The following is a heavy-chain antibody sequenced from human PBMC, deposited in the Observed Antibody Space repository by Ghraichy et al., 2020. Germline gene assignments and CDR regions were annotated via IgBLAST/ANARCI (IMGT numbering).Heavy chain of an antibody. D-gene: IGHD2-15*01. CDR1: GGSISSYY. J-gene: IGHJ3*02. CDR3: ARAIVYCSGGSCHHDAFVI. V-gene: IGHV4-59*01. CDR2: IYYSGST. Sequence: SETLSLTCTVSGGSISSYYWSWIRQPPGKGLEWIGYIYYSGSTNYNPSLKSRVTISVDTSKNQFSLKLSSVTAADTAVYYCARAIVYCSGGSCHHDAFVIWGQETMDTVSS.